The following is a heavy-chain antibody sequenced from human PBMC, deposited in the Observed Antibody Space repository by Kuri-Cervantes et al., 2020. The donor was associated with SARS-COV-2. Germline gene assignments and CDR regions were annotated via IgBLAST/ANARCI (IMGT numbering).Heavy chain of an antibody. CDR2: ISSSSSYI. CDR3: ARAYYYDSSGYYSNWFDP. D-gene: IGHD3-22*01. Sequence: GESLKISCAASGFTFSSYSMNWVRQAPGKGLEWVSSISSSSSYIYYADSVKGRFTISRDNAKNSLYLRMNSLRAEDTAVYYCARAYYYDSSGYYSNWFDPWGQGTLVTVSS. V-gene: IGHV3-21*01. J-gene: IGHJ5*02. CDR1: GFTFSSYS.